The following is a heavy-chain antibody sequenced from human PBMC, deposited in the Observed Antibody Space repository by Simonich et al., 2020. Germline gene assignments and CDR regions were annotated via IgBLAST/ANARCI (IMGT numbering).Heavy chain of an antibody. CDR2: MSSSSSNI. D-gene: IGHD5-12*01. CDR3: ARDSSYYAFDI. CDR1: GFTFSSYS. J-gene: IGHJ3*02. Sequence: EVQLVESGGGLVQPGGSLRLSCAASGFTFSSYSMNWVRQAPGKGLEWVSYMSSSSSNIYYADSVKGRFTISRDNAKNSLYLQMNSLRAEDTAVYYCARDSSYYAFDIWGQGTMVTVSS. V-gene: IGHV3-48*01.